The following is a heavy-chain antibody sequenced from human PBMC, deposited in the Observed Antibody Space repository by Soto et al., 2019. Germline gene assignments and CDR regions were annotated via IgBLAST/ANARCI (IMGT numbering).Heavy chain of an antibody. V-gene: IGHV3-23*01. J-gene: IGHJ4*02. D-gene: IGHD7-27*01. CDR3: AKDAISGNQVWDYFDY. Sequence: GGSLRLSCAASGFTFSNYAMNWVRQAPGKGLEWVSGFGVGGNYIYYADSVKGRFTISRDNSKNTLYLQMNSLRAEDTAVYYCAKDAISGNQVWDYFDYWGQGTPVTVYS. CDR1: GFTFSNYA. CDR2: FGVGGNYI.